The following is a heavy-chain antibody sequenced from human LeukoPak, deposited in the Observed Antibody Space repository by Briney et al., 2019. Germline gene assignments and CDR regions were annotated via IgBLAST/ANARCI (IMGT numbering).Heavy chain of an antibody. Sequence: SETLSLTCTVSGGSISSYYWSWIRQPPGKGLEWIGYIYYSGSTNYNPSLKSRVTISVDTSKNQFSLKLSSVTAADTAVYYCARRRGYCSSTSCYVSSWRHYGRQEYFQHWGQGTLVTVSS. J-gene: IGHJ1*01. CDR2: IYYSGST. D-gene: IGHD2-2*01. CDR1: GGSISSYY. CDR3: ARRRGYCSSTSCYVSSWRHYGRQEYFQH. V-gene: IGHV4-59*12.